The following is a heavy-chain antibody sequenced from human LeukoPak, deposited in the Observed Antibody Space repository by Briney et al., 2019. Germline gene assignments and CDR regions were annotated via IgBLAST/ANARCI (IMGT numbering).Heavy chain of an antibody. D-gene: IGHD3-22*01. J-gene: IGHJ4*02. CDR1: GFTFSSYG. V-gene: IGHV3-30*02. CDR2: IRYDGSNK. Sequence: GGSLRLSCAASGFTFSSYGMHWVRQAPGKGLEWVAFIRYDGSNKYYADSVKGRFTISRDNSKNTLYLQMNSLRAEDTAVYYCAKDNYYDSSGCDYRGQGTLVTVSS. CDR3: AKDNYYDSSGCDY.